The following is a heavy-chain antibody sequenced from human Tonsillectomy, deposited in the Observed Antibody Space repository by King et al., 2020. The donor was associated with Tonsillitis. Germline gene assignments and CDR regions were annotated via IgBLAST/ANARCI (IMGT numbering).Heavy chain of an antibody. D-gene: IGHD3-10*01. CDR2: IYSGGSDT. Sequence: VQLVESGGGLVQPGGSLRLSCAASGFTFNTYAMNWVRQAPGKGLEWVSIIYSGGSDTYYADSVKGRFTISRDNSKNTLYLQMNSLRAGDTAVYFCAKDLRRGSGPDAFHIWGQGTMVTVSS. V-gene: IGHV3-23*03. J-gene: IGHJ3*02. CDR3: AKDLRRGSGPDAFHI. CDR1: GFTFNTYA.